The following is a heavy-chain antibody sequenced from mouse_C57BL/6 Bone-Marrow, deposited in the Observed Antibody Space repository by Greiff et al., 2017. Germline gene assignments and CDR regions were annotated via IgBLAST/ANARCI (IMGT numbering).Heavy chain of an antibody. V-gene: IGHV5-6*01. Sequence: EVHLVESGGDLVKPGGSLKLSCAASGFTFSSYGMSWVRQTPDKRLEWVATISSGGSYTYYPDSVKGRFTISRDNAKNTLYLQMSSLTSEDTAMYYCARRLLRSFFDYWGQGTTLTVSS. CDR3: ARRLLRSFFDY. D-gene: IGHD1-1*01. CDR2: ISSGGSYT. CDR1: GFTFSSYG. J-gene: IGHJ2*01.